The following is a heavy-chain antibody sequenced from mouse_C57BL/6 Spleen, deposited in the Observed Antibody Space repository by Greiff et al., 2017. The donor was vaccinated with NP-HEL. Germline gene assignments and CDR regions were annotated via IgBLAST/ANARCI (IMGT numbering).Heavy chain of an antibody. CDR3: ARCGSSYAYYFDY. Sequence: QVQLQQSGAELVRPGTSVKMSCKASGYTFTNYWIGWAKQRPGHGLEWIGDIYPGGGYTNYNEKFKGKATLTADKSSSTAYMQFSSLTSEDSAIYYCARCGSSYAYYFDYWGQGTTLTVSS. CDR2: IYPGGGYT. V-gene: IGHV1-63*01. J-gene: IGHJ2*01. CDR1: GYTFTNYW. D-gene: IGHD1-1*01.